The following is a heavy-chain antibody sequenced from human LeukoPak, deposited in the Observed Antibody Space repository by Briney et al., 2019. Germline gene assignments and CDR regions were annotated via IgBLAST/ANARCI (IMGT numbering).Heavy chain of an antibody. CDR2: VNPYSGGT. J-gene: IGHJ6*03. D-gene: IGHD6-6*01. CDR1: GYTFTDYY. V-gene: IGHV1-2*02. Sequence: ASVRVSCKASGYTFTDYYMHWVRQAPGQGLEWMGWVNPYSGGTNYEQKFQGRVTMTRDTSISTAYMEVSRVRSDDTAMYYCARGSSTRVYYYYYMDVWGKGTTVTVSS. CDR3: ARGSSTRVYYYYYMDV.